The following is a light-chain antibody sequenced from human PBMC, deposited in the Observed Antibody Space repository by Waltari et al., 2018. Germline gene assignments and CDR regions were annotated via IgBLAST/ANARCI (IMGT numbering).Light chain of an antibody. CDR3: CSYAGSSTVV. Sequence: QSALTPPASVSGSPGQSITISCTGTRRDVGSYNLAHWYQPHPGKAPKLRLYEGSKRPSGVSNRFSGSKSGNTASLTISGLQAEDEADYYCCSYAGSSTVVFGGGTKLTVL. V-gene: IGLV2-23*01. CDR2: EGS. CDR1: RRDVGSYNL. J-gene: IGLJ2*01.